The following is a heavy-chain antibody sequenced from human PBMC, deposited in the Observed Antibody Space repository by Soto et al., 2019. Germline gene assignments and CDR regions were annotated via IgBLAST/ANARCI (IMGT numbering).Heavy chain of an antibody. CDR3: ARALQPVIITLGY. J-gene: IGHJ4*02. Sequence: SETLSLTCAVSGGSISSGGYSWSWIRQPPGKGLEWIGNIYYSGNTYYNPSLKSRVTISVDTSKNQFSLRLSSVTAADTAVYYCARALQPVIITLGYWGQGTLVTVSS. CDR1: GGSISSGGYS. D-gene: IGHD3-22*01. CDR2: IYYSGNT. V-gene: IGHV4-30-2*03.